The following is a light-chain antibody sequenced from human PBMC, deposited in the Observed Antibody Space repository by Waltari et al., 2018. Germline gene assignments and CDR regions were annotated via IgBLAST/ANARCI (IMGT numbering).Light chain of an antibody. Sequence: QSALTQPASVSASPGQSITISCTGTSSDVGEYNYVSWYQQHPGKAPKLIIYDVAKRPSGISNRFSGSKSANTASLTISGLQAEDEADYYCSSKRRGNTLGVFGTGTRVTVL. CDR1: SSDVGEYNY. CDR3: SSKRRGNTLGV. CDR2: DVA. V-gene: IGLV2-14*03. J-gene: IGLJ1*01.